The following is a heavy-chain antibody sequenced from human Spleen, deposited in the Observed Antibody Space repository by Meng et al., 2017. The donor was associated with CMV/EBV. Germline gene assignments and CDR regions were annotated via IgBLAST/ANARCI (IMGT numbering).Heavy chain of an antibody. Sequence: QVHIQESGPGLVKPSRTLSLPCIVSGASIKNYNWNWVRQPAGQGLEWIGLIQVIGHTVYNPSLKSRVTVSLDASKSQFSLTLNSVTAADTATYYCAGSRPGGGACDYWGQGILVTVSS. CDR3: AGSRPGGGACDY. D-gene: IGHD3-16*01. CDR2: IQVIGHT. V-gene: IGHV4-4*07. J-gene: IGHJ4*02. CDR1: GASIKNYN.